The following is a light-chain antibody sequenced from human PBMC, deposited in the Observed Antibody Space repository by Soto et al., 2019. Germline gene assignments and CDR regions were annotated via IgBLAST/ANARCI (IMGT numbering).Light chain of an antibody. CDR1: SSDVGGYNH. V-gene: IGLV2-14*01. CDR3: TSYTTSISFV. J-gene: IGLJ1*01. CDR2: EVS. Sequence: QSALTQPASVSGSPGQSLTGSCTGTSSDVGGYNHVSWYQQHPGKAPKLLIFEVSNRPSGVSDRFSGSKSGNTASLTISGLQAEDEADYYCTSYTTSISFVFGTGTKVTVL.